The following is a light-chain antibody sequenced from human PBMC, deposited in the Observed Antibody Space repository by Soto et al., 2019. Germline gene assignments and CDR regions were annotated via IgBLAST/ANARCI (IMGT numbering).Light chain of an antibody. CDR3: QQSYISPRT. Sequence: IQMTQSPSSLSASVGDRVTITCRASHSISTNLNWYQQKSWNGPKLLIYDVSTLQTGVPSRFSGSGSGTDFTLTISSLQPEDFATYYCQQSYISPRTFGQGTKVEIK. V-gene: IGKV1-39*01. CDR1: HSISTN. CDR2: DVS. J-gene: IGKJ1*01.